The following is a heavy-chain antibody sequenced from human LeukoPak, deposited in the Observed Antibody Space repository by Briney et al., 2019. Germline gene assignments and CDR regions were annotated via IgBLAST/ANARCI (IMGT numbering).Heavy chain of an antibody. J-gene: IGHJ5*02. CDR1: GGSISSYY. D-gene: IGHD3-10*01. CDR3: ARYYGSGSYHWFDP. Sequence: SETLSLTCTVSGGSISSYYWSWLRKPPGKGLEWLGYIYYSGSTNYNPSLKSRVTISVDTSKNQFSLKLSSVTAADTAVYYCARYYGSGSYHWFDPWGQGTLVTVSS. CDR2: IYYSGST. V-gene: IGHV4-59*01.